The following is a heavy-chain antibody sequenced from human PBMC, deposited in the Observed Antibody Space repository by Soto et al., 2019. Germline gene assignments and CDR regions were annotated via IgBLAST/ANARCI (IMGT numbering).Heavy chain of an antibody. J-gene: IGHJ4*02. CDR3: AKGGRQWLVTSDFNY. D-gene: IGHD6-19*01. CDR2: VSHDGRNT. Sequence: VQLVESGGGVVQPGRSLRLSCAASGFTFSDYAMHWVRQAPGKGLEWVAVVSHDGRNTHYADSVKGRFTISRDSSKNRGSLEMTNLRAEDTAVYYCAKGGRQWLVTSDFNYWGQGALVTVSS. V-gene: IGHV3-30*18. CDR1: GFTFSDYA.